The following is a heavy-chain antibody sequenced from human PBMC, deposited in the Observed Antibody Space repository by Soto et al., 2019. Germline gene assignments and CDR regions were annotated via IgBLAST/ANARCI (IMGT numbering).Heavy chain of an antibody. CDR3: ARISGSGHLXXXDP. J-gene: IGHJ5*02. CDR2: IWYDGSYR. V-gene: IGHV3-33*01. CDR1: GFTFNTYG. D-gene: IGHD3-10*01. Sequence: QVQLVQSGGGVVQSGRSLRLSCISSGFTFNTYGMFWARQAPGTGLEWVAGIWYDGSYRYYVDSVKGRFTVSRDNSKNTVYLEMNNLRAXXXXXXXCARISGSGHLXXXDPWGQG.